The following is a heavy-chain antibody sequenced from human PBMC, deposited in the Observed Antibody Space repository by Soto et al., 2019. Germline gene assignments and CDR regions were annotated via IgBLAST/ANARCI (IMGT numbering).Heavy chain of an antibody. D-gene: IGHD3-3*01. CDR1: GYAFTDHY. Sequence: QVQLVQSGAEVKKPGASVKVSCKASGYAFTDHYIHWVRQAPGQGLEWMGLISPDGGSTRYSQKFQARITMTRDPSTSTVYMELSSLRSEDTAVYYCARAPRGGVIIVITSAQIDYWGQGTLVTVSS. J-gene: IGHJ4*02. V-gene: IGHV1-46*01. CDR3: ARAPRGGVIIVITSAQIDY. CDR2: ISPDGGST.